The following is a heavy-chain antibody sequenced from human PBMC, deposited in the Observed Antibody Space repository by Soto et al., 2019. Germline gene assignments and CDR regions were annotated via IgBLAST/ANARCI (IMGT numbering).Heavy chain of an antibody. V-gene: IGHV1-2*04. CDR3: ARGHKSSGYDYVWGSYRLYYFDY. CDR2: INPNSGGT. J-gene: IGHJ4*02. Sequence: ASVKVSCKASGYTFTGYYMHWVRQAPGQGLEWMGWINPNSGGTNYAQKFQGWVTMTRDTSISTAYMELSRLRSDDTAVYYCARGHKSSGYDYVWGSYRLYYFDYWGQGTLVTVSS. D-gene: IGHD3-16*02. CDR1: GYTFTGYY.